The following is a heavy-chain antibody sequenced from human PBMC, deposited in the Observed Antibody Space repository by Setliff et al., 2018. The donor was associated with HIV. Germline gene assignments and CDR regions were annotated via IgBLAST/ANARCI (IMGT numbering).Heavy chain of an antibody. CDR1: SGSISSGGYS. CDR3: ARGGYSSSWYTYYGMDV. Sequence: PSETLSLTCAVSSGSISSGGYSWSWIRQPPGKGLEWIGYIFHSGSTYYNPSLKSRVTISVDRSKNQFSLKLSSVTAADTAVYYCARGGYSSSWYTYYGMDVWGQGTTVTVSS. D-gene: IGHD6-13*01. CDR2: IFHSGST. V-gene: IGHV4-30-2*01. J-gene: IGHJ6*02.